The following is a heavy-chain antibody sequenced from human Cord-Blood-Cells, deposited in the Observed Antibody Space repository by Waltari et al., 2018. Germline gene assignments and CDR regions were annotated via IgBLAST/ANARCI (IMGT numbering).Heavy chain of an antibody. CDR1: GFTFSSYA. D-gene: IGHD2-8*01. CDR3: AKVSPPYCTNGVCYAFDI. Sequence: EVQLLESGGGLVQPGGSLRLSCAASGFTFSSYAMSWVRQAPGKGLEWVSAISGSGGRTYDADSVKGRFTISRDNAKNTLYLQMNSLRAEDTAVYYCAKVSPPYCTNGVCYAFDIWGQGTMVTVSS. V-gene: IGHV3-23*01. CDR2: ISGSGGRT. J-gene: IGHJ3*02.